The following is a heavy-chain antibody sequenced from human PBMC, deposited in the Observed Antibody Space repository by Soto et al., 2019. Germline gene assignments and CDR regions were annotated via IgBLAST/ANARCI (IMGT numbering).Heavy chain of an antibody. J-gene: IGHJ4*02. CDR3: ARDQVTGPPEYFDY. Sequence: ASVKVSCKVSGYTLTELSMHWVRQAPGKGLEWMGGFDPEDGETIYAQKFQGRVTMTEDTSTDTAYMELNSLRAEDTAVYYCARDQVTGPPEYFDYWGQGTLVTVSS. CDR2: FDPEDGET. CDR1: GYTLTELS. D-gene: IGHD1-20*01. V-gene: IGHV1-24*01.